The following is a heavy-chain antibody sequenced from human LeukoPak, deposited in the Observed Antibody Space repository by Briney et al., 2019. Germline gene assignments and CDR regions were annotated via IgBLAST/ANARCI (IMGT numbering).Heavy chain of an antibody. CDR2: ISSSGSYI. V-gene: IGHV3-21*01. CDR3: ARNVWGSYPYYFDY. CDR1: GFTFSSYS. D-gene: IGHD3-16*02. J-gene: IGHJ4*02. Sequence: PGGSLRLSCAASGFTFSSYSMNWVRQAPGKGLEWVSSISSSGSYIYYADSVKGRFTISRDNAKNSLYLKMNSLRAEDTDVYYCARNVWGSYPYYFDYWGQGTLVTVSS.